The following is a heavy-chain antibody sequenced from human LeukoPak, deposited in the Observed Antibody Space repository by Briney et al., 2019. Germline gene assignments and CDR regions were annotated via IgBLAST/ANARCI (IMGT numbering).Heavy chain of an antibody. CDR1: GGTFSSFA. D-gene: IGHD1-26*01. V-gene: IGHV1-69*05. CDR2: IIPIFGTA. CDR3: ARGGARYSGTSPNWFDY. J-gene: IGHJ4*02. Sequence: SVKVPCKASGGTFSSFAISWVRQAPGQGLEWMGGIIPIFGTADYAQMFQGRVTITTDESTSTAYMELSSLRSEDTAVYYCARGGARYSGTSPNWFDYWGQGNLVTVSS.